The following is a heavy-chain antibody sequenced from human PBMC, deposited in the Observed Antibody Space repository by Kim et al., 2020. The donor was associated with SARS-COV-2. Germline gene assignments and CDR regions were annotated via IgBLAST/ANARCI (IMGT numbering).Heavy chain of an antibody. CDR2: ISNSADAT. J-gene: IGHJ4*02. CDR1: GFTFSSFG. V-gene: IGHV3-23*01. D-gene: IGHD3-10*01. CDR3: AKKIGTGVDTSQFTFDS. Sequence: GGSLRLSCAASGFTFSSFGMSWVRQAPGKGLEWVSAISNSADATNYADSVKGRFTISRDSSKNTLFLQMNSLRADDTAVYYCAKKIGTGVDTSQFTFDSWGQGTLVTVSS.